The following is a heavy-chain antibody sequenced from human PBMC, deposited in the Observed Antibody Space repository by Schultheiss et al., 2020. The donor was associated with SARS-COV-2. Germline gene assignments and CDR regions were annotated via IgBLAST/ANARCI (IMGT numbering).Heavy chain of an antibody. Sequence: SETLSLTCTVSGGSISSYYWSWIRQPPGKGLEWIGYIYYSGSTNYNPSLKSRVTISVDTSKNQFSLKLSSVTAADTAVYYCARVLDSSAYGYDYWGQGTLVTVSS. CDR3: ARVLDSSAYGYDY. CDR2: IYYSGST. J-gene: IGHJ4*02. D-gene: IGHD3-22*01. CDR1: GGSISSYY. V-gene: IGHV4-59*01.